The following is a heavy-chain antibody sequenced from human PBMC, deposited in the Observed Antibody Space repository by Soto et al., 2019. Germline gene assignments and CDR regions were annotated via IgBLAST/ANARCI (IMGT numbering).Heavy chain of an antibody. J-gene: IGHJ4*02. CDR2: ISGYNGNT. Sequence: QVQLVQSGAEVKKPGASVKVSCKASGYTFTIYGISWVRQAPGQGLEWMGWISGYNGNTDYAQNLQDRVTLTTDASTSSVYMELRSLRSDDTAVYYCASVDYYDSSGYDGYWGQGTLITVSS. CDR1: GYTFTIYG. CDR3: ASVDYYDSSGYDGY. D-gene: IGHD3-22*01. V-gene: IGHV1-18*04.